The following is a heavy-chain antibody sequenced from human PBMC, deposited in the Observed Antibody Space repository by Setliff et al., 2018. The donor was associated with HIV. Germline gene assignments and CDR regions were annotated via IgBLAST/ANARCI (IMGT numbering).Heavy chain of an antibody. Sequence: LSLTCSVSGDSIISDTYYWGWIRQPPGKGPEWIASIFYTGSTFYTPSLKSRVRISMDKPKNQFSLELTSVTTEDTAVFYCARQTRNRYDVLTGYSVLWGQGILVTVSS. CDR1: GDSIISDTYY. CDR2: IFYTGST. V-gene: IGHV4-39*01. CDR3: ARQTRNRYDVLTGYSVL. D-gene: IGHD3-9*01. J-gene: IGHJ4*02.